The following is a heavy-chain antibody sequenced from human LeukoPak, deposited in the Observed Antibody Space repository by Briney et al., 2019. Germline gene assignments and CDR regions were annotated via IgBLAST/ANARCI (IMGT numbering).Heavy chain of an antibody. CDR1: GFTFSSYA. J-gene: IGHJ2*01. V-gene: IGHV3-23*01. Sequence: QPGGSLRLSCAASGFTFSSYAMSWARQAPGKGLEWVSAISGSGGSTYYADSVKGRFTISRDNSKNTLYLQMNSLRVQDTAVYYCAKEDYGDIYWYFDLWGRGTLVTVSS. CDR2: ISGSGGST. CDR3: AKEDYGDIYWYFDL. D-gene: IGHD4-17*01.